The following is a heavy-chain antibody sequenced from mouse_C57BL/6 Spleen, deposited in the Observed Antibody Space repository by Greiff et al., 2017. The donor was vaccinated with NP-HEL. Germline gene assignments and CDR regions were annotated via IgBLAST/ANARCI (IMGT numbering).Heavy chain of an antibody. V-gene: IGHV3-6*01. CDR2: ISYDGSN. D-gene: IGHD2-2*01. Sequence: VQLKESGPGLVKPSQSLSLTCSVTGYSITSGYYWNWIRQFPGNKLEWMGYISYDGSNNYNPSLKNRISITRDTSKNQFFLKLNSVTTEDTATYYCARDPYGCFDYWGQGTTLTVSS. CDR3: ARDPYGCFDY. CDR1: GYSITSGYY. J-gene: IGHJ2*01.